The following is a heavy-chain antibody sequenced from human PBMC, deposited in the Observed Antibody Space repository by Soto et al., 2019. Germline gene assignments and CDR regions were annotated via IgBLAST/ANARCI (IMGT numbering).Heavy chain of an antibody. J-gene: IGHJ4*02. Sequence: QVQLEESGGGLVKPGGSLRLSCAASGFTFSAVYMSWIRQAPNKGLEYISYISSSGTSANYADSVKGRFTISRDSAKNSLYLQMNSLRAEDTAVYFCSRDRGAVTRQYFDYWGQGALVTVSS. CDR1: GFTFSAVY. D-gene: IGHD3-10*01. CDR2: ISSSGTSA. V-gene: IGHV3-11*05. CDR3: SRDRGAVTRQYFDY.